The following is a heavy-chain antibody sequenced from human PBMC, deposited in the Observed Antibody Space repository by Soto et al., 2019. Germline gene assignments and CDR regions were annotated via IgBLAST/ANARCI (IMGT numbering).Heavy chain of an antibody. J-gene: IGHJ6*02. CDR1: GGSISSGGYY. D-gene: IGHD3-22*01. CDR3: ARGSTPIDRRRHYYYYYGMDV. CDR2: IYYSGST. Sequence: SETLSLTCTVSGGSISSGGYYWNWIRQHPGKGLEWIGYIYYSGSTYYNPSLKSRVTISVDASKNQFSLKLSSVTAADTAVYYCARGSTPIDRRRHYYYYYGMDVWGQGTTVTVSS. V-gene: IGHV4-31*03.